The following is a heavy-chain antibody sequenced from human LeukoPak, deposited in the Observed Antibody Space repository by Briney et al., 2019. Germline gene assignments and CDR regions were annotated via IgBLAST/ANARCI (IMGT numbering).Heavy chain of an antibody. V-gene: IGHV3-53*01. CDR1: GISVSTNY. J-gene: IGHJ3*02. CDR2: LYATGNT. Sequence: GGSLRLSCAASGISVSTNYMTWVRQAPGKGLELVSLLYATGNTYYADSVKGRFTIYRDNFENTLYLQMNSLRAEDTAVYYCAKARWLYSSSWNDAFDIWGQGTMVTVSS. CDR3: AKARWLYSSSWNDAFDI. D-gene: IGHD6-13*01.